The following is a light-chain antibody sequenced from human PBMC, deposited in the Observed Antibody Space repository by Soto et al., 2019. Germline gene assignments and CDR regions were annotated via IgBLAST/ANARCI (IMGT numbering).Light chain of an antibody. V-gene: IGLV1-44*01. CDR3: ANWDDSLNGYV. CDR2: SNN. J-gene: IGLJ1*01. CDR1: NSNIGSNT. Sequence: QSVLTQTPSASATPGQRVTISCSGTNSNIGSNTIAWYQQLPGTAPKRLIHSNNQRPSGVPDRFSASKSGTSASLAISGLQSEHEADYYCANWDDSLNGYVFGTGTKVTGL.